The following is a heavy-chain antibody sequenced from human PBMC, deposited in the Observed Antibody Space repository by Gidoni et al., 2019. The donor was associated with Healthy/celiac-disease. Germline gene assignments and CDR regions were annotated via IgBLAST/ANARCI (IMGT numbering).Heavy chain of an antibody. Sequence: QVQLVESGGGVVQPGRSLRLSCAASGFNLRSYGMHWLRQAPGKGLEWVAVIWYDGSNKYYADSVKGRFTISRDNSKNTLYLQMNSLRAEDTAVYYCASGAEFWSGYRLDGDYWGQGTLVTVSS. CDR3: ASGAEFWSGYRLDGDY. D-gene: IGHD3-3*01. J-gene: IGHJ4*02. CDR2: IWYDGSNK. CDR1: GFNLRSYG. V-gene: IGHV3-33*01.